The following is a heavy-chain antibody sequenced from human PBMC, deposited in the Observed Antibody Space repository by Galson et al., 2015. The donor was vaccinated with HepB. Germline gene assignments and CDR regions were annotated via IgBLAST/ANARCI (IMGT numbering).Heavy chain of an antibody. CDR2: IKQDGSEK. J-gene: IGHJ4*02. CDR3: ARDSRLVVPADEPLFDY. CDR1: GFTFSSYW. D-gene: IGHD2-2*01. Sequence: SLRLSCAASGFTFSSYWMSWVRQAPGKGLEWVANIKQDGSEKYYVDSVKGRFTISRDNAKNSLYLQMNSLRAEDTAVYYCARDSRLVVPADEPLFDYWGQGTLVTVSS. V-gene: IGHV3-7*03.